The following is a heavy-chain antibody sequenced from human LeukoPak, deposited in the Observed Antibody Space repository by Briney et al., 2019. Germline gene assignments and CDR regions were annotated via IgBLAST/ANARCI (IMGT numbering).Heavy chain of an antibody. D-gene: IGHD6-13*01. Sequence: SETLSLTCAVYGGSFSGYYWSWIRQPPGKGLEWIGEINHSGSTNYNPSLKSRVTISVDTSKNQFSLKLSSVTAADTAVYYCARARGRSWPRPHNYFDYWGQGTLVTVSS. CDR2: INHSGST. J-gene: IGHJ4*02. CDR1: GGSFSGYY. V-gene: IGHV4-34*01. CDR3: ARARGRSWPRPHNYFDY.